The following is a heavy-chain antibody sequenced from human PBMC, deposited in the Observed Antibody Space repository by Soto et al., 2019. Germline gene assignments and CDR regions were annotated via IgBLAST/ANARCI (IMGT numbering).Heavy chain of an antibody. CDR1: GGSLSRGGYY. CDR3: ARDPDP. Sequence: QVQLQESGPGMVKPSETLSLTCTVSGGSLSRGGYYWSWISQNPGKGLEWIGYTYNRVSTYYNPALKSRVTISVDTSKKQFSLKLTSVTTADTAVYYCARDPDPWGQRNLVTVSS. J-gene: IGHJ5*02. V-gene: IGHV4-31*03. CDR2: TYNRVST.